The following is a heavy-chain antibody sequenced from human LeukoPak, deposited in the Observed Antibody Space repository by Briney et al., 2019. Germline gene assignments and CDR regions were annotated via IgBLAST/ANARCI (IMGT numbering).Heavy chain of an antibody. V-gene: IGHV1-69*13. CDR2: IIPIFGTA. D-gene: IGHD4-11*01. CDR1: GGTFSSYA. J-gene: IGHJ4*02. Sequence: ASVKVSCKASGGTFSSYAISWVRQAPGQGLEWMGGIIPIFGTANYAQKFQGRVTITADESTSAAYMELSSLRSEDTAVYYCARNPPYDYSSHFDYWGQGTLVTVSS. CDR3: ARNPPYDYSSHFDY.